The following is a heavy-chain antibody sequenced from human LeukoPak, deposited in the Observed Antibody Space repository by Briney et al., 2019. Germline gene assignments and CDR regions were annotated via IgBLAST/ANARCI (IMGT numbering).Heavy chain of an antibody. V-gene: IGHV3-53*05. J-gene: IGHJ4*02. CDR2: IYSGGST. CDR3: AKSSYSYGLWYFDY. Sequence: PGGSLRLSCAVSGFTFSDYYMNWFRQAPGKGLEWVSVIYSGGSTYYADSVKGRFTISRDNAKNSLYLQMNSLRAEDTALYYCAKSSYSYGLWYFDYWGQGTLVTVSS. D-gene: IGHD5-18*01. CDR1: GFTFSDYY.